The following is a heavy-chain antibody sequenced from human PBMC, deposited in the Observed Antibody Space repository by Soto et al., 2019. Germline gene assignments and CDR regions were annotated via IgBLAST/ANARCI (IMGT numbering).Heavy chain of an antibody. CDR3: AKGLIVRAPKNQVFDY. J-gene: IGHJ4*02. V-gene: IGHV1-46*01. Sequence: ASVKVSCKAIGYSFASHYMRWVRQAPGQGLEWMGTIYPGGVNIGYAQKFKGRVTMTKDTSTSTVYMELNSLRAEDTAVYYCAKGLIVRAPKNQVFDYWGQGTLVTVSS. D-gene: IGHD1-26*01. CDR1: GYSFASHY. CDR2: IYPGGVNI.